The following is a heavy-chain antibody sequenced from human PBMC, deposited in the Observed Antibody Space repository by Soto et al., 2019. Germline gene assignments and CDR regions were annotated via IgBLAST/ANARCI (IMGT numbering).Heavy chain of an antibody. CDR2: IIPIFGTA. J-gene: IGHJ5*02. CDR1: GGTFSSYS. D-gene: IGHD1-26*01. Sequence: GASVKVSCKASGGTFSSYSISCVRQAPGQGLEWMGGIIPIFGTANYAQKFQGRVTITADESTSTAYMELSSLRSEDTAVYYCARSVGIVTNWFDPWGQGTLVTVSS. CDR3: ARSVGIVTNWFDP. V-gene: IGHV1-69*13.